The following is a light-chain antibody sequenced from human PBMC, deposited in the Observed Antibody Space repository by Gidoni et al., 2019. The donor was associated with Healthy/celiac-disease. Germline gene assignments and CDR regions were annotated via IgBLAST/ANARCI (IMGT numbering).Light chain of an antibody. Sequence: DIQMTKSPSSLSAPVGDRVTITCRASQSISSYFNWYQQKPGKAPKLLIYAASSLQSGVPARFSGSGSGTDFTLTISSLQPEDFATYYCQQSYSTPRTFGQGTKVEIK. CDR2: AAS. CDR3: QQSYSTPRT. CDR1: QSISSY. J-gene: IGKJ1*01. V-gene: IGKV1-39*01.